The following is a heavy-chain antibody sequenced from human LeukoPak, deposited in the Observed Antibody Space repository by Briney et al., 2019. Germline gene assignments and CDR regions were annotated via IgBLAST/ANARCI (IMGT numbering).Heavy chain of an antibody. CDR2: IYHSGST. CDR3: ARKAWFGELLPSGWFDP. V-gene: IGHV4-4*02. J-gene: IGHJ5*02. Sequence: KASETLSLTCAVSGGSISSSNWWSWVRQPPGKGLEWIGEIYHSGSTNYNPSLKSRVTISVDKSKNQFSLKLSSVIAADTAVYYCARKAWFGELLPSGWFDPWGQGTLVTVSS. CDR1: GGSISSSNW. D-gene: IGHD3-10*01.